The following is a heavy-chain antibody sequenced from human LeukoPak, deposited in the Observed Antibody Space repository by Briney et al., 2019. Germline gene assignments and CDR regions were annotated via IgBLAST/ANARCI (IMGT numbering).Heavy chain of an antibody. V-gene: IGHV3-21*01. J-gene: IGHJ4*02. CDR3: ARAGDGYNYGLDRESYFDY. D-gene: IGHD5-24*01. Sequence: GGSLRLSCAASGFTFSSYSMNWVRQAPGKGLGWVSSISSSSSYIYYADSVKGRFTISRDNAKNSLYLQMDSLRAEDTAVYYCARAGDGYNYGLDRESYFDYWGQGTLVTVSS. CDR1: GFTFSSYS. CDR2: ISSSSSYI.